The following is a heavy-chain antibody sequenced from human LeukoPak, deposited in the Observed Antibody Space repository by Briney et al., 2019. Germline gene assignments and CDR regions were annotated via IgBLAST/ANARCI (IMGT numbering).Heavy chain of an antibody. Sequence: SEPLSLPCTVSGGSISSGGYFWSWIRQHPGKGLVWIGYCYYSRSPYSNQCLTRRVTISVDTYKNQFSMQLSSVTAADTAVYYCARDSAGVAAAGTRGIYYYYGMDVWGQGTTVTVSS. V-gene: IGHV4-31*03. J-gene: IGHJ6*02. CDR2: CYYSRSP. D-gene: IGHD6-13*01. CDR1: GGSISSGGYF. CDR3: ARDSAGVAAAGTRGIYYYYGMDV.